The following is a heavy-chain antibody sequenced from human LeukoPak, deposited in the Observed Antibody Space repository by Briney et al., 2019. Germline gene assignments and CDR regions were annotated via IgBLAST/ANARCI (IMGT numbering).Heavy chain of an antibody. J-gene: IGHJ4*02. CDR3: ARLLVDYGDFPDY. V-gene: IGHV3-48*03. D-gene: IGHD4-17*01. Sequence: PGGSLRLSCAASGFTFSSYEMNWVRQAPGKGLEWVSYISSSGSTIYYADSVKGRFTISRDNAKNSLYLQMNSLRAEDTAVYYCARLLVDYGDFPDYWGQGTLVTVSS. CDR2: ISSSGSTI. CDR1: GFTFSSYE.